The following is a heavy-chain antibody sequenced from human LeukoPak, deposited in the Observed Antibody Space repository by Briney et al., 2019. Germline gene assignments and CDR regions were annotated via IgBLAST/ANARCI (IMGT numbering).Heavy chain of an antibody. V-gene: IGHV3-33*08. CDR1: GFSFSTYG. D-gene: IGHD1-26*01. CDR2: IRFDGSNI. CDR3: VRDGVGATTYFGYFDH. Sequence: GTSLRLSCAASGFSFSTYGMHWVRQAPGKGLEWVAIIRFDGSNIHYADSVKGRFTISRDNSKNTLYLQMNSLRAEDTAVYYCVRDGVGATTYFGYFDHWGQGNLVTVSS. J-gene: IGHJ4*02.